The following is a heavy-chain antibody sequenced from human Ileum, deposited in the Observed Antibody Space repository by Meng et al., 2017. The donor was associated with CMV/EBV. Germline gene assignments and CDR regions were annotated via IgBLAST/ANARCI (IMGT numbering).Heavy chain of an antibody. D-gene: IGHD6-13*01. J-gene: IGHJ4*02. CDR1: GGSISSSSYY. CDR3: ARDEAAAGTGIDY. V-gene: IGHV4-39*07. Sequence: QLQLQESRPGLVKPSETLSLTCTFSGGSISSSSYYWGWIRQPPGKGLEWIGSIYYSGSTYYNPSLKSRVTISVDTSKNQFSLKLSSVTAADTAVYYCARDEAAAGTGIDYWGQGTLVTVSS. CDR2: IYYSGST.